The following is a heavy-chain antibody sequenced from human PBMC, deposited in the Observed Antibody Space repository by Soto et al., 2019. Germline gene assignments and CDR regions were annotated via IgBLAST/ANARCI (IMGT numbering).Heavy chain of an antibody. CDR3: ARQPTTGDTDLWFDP. CDR1: GGSISTSRSY. V-gene: IGHV4-39*01. Sequence: SETLSLTCNVSGGSISTSRSYWAWIRQPPGKGLEWLANIFYSGSTYYNPSLASRVTVSVDTSKNEFSLKLRSVTAADTAVYYCARQPTTGDTDLWFDPWGQGTLVTSPQ. CDR2: IFYSGST. J-gene: IGHJ5*02. D-gene: IGHD2-21*01.